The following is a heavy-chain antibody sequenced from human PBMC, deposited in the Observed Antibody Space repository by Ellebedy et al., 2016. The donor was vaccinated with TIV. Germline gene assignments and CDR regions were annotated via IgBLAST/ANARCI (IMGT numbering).Heavy chain of an antibody. CDR3: ARRGSYGDYAVQVNPWLDS. V-gene: IGHV3-7*01. D-gene: IGHD4-17*01. CDR1: GFSFRNYW. Sequence: PGGSLRLSCAASGFSFRNYWMSWVRQAPGKGLEWVANIYQDGSNQYYVDSVKGRFTISRDNANKSLFLQMNSLRAEDTAVYFCARRGSYGDYAVQVNPWLDSWGQGTLVAVSP. J-gene: IGHJ5*01. CDR2: IYQDGSNQ.